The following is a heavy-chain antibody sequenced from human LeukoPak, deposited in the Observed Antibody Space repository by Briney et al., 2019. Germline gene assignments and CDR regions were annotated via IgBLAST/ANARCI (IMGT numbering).Heavy chain of an antibody. CDR2: ISKSGDST. CDR1: GFTFSSYA. D-gene: IGHD6-19*01. CDR3: AKLSGWTGWFFDY. V-gene: IGHV3-23*01. J-gene: IGHJ4*02. Sequence: PGGPLRLSCAASGFTFSSYAISWVRQAPGKGLEWVSAISKSGDSTYYADSVKGRFTISRDNSRNTIYLQMNSLRVEDTAVYYCAKLSGWTGWFFDYWGQGTVVTVSS.